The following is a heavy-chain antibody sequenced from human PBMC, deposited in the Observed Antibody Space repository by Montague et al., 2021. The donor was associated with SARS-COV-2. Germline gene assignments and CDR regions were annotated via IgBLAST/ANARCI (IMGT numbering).Heavy chain of an antibody. CDR1: GGSISSSSYY. CDR2: IYYSGST. CDR3: ARLPIAVAGLLKNYYYGMDV. D-gene: IGHD6-19*01. J-gene: IGHJ6*02. V-gene: IGHV4-39*01. Sequence: SETLSLTCTVSGGSISSSSYYWGWIRQPPGKGLEWIGSIYYSGSTYYNPSLESRVTISVDTSKNQFSLKLSSVTAADTAVYYCARLPIAVAGLLKNYYYGMDVWGQGTTVPVSS.